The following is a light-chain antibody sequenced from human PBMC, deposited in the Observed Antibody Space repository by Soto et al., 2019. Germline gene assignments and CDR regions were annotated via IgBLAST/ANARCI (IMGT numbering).Light chain of an antibody. J-gene: IGKJ5*01. Sequence: EIVLTQSPGTLSLSPGERATLSCRASQSVGRYLAWYQQAPGQAPRLLMYGASSRATGIPDRFSGSGSGADFTLTISRLEPEDFAVYYCQQYGASSITFGQGTRLDIK. CDR1: QSVGRY. CDR2: GAS. V-gene: IGKV3-20*01. CDR3: QQYGASSIT.